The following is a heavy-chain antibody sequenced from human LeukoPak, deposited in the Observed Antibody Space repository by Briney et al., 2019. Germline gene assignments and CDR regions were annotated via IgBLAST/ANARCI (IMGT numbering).Heavy chain of an antibody. CDR2: ISPSGAGT. D-gene: IGHD1-26*01. V-gene: IGHV3-23*01. J-gene: IGHJ5*02. Sequence: GGSLRLSCADSGFTFSSYAMSWVRQAPGKGLEWASAISPSGAGTYYADSVKGRFTISRDNSKNTLYLQMNSLRAEDTALYYCARSSGTYFRWFDPWGQGTLVTVSS. CDR3: ARSSGTYFRWFDP. CDR1: GFTFSSYA.